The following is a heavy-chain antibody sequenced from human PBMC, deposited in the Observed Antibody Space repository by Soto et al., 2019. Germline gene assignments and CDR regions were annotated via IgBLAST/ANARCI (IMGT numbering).Heavy chain of an antibody. CDR2: LYYSGSS. D-gene: IGHD5-18*01. Sequence: SETLSLTCAFSGCSISSGGYYWSWIRQPPGKGLEWIASLYYSGSSNYNPSLKSRVTISADTSKNQFSLKLSSVTAADTAVYYCATSLYSYGPRFAYWGQGTLVTVSS. J-gene: IGHJ4*02. CDR3: ATSLYSYGPRFAY. CDR1: GCSISSGGYY. V-gene: IGHV4-61*08.